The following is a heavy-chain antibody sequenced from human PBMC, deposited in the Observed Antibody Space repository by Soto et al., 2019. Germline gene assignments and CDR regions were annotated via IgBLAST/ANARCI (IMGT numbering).Heavy chain of an antibody. Sequence: VHLVESGGGLVQPGGSLRLSCAASGFTFSSYEMNWVRQAPGKGLEWISYISSGASTIYYADSVKGRFTISRDNAKNSLYLQMNSLRADDTAVYYCARGDTGSRLNYFDHWGQGTLVTVSS. D-gene: IGHD2-21*01. CDR2: ISSGASTI. V-gene: IGHV3-48*03. J-gene: IGHJ4*02. CDR3: ARGDTGSRLNYFDH. CDR1: GFTFSSYE.